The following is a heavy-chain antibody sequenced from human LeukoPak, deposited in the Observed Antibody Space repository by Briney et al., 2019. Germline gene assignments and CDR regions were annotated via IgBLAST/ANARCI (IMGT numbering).Heavy chain of an antibody. Sequence: GGSLRLSCAASGFTFDDYGMSWVRQAPGKGLEWVSGINWNGGSTGYADSVKGRFTISRDNAKNSLYLQMNSLRAEDTALYYCARDLGDGYNLAFDYWGQGTLVTVSS. D-gene: IGHD5-24*01. V-gene: IGHV3-20*04. CDR3: ARDLGDGYNLAFDY. CDR1: GFTFDDYG. CDR2: INWNGGST. J-gene: IGHJ4*02.